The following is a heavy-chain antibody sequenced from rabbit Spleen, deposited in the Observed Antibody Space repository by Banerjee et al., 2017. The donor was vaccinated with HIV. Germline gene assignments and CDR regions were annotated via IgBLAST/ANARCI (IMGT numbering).Heavy chain of an antibody. J-gene: IGHJ6*01. Sequence: QSLEESGGGLVQPEGSLTLTCTASGFSFSNNYYMCWVRQAPGKGLEWIGCIYNGDGTSTAYASWAKGRFTVSKTSSTTVTLQLSSLTAADTATYFCARGSATMTMVITGYYLSLWGPGTLVTVS. CDR2: IYNGDGTST. V-gene: IGHV1S40*01. CDR1: GFSFSNNYY. D-gene: IGHD2-1*01. CDR3: ARGSATMTMVITGYYLSL.